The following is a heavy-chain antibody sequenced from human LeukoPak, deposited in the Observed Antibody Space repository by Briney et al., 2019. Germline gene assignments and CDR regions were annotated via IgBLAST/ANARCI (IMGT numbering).Heavy chain of an antibody. CDR2: IKPNTGGT. V-gene: IGHV1-2*02. D-gene: IGHD3-10*02. Sequence: ASVKVFCKASGYVFTDYYIHWVRQAPGQGLEWMGWIKPNTGGTNYLQTLQGRVTMTRDTSISTAYMELSRLRADDTAVYYCAREMVGELSDYYYYYYGMDVWGQGTTVTVSS. J-gene: IGHJ6*02. CDR3: AREMVGELSDYYYYYYGMDV. CDR1: GYVFTDYY.